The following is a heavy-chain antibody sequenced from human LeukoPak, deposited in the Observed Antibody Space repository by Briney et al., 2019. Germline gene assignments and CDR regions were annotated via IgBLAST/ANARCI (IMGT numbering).Heavy chain of an antibody. V-gene: IGHV3-23*01. J-gene: IGHJ4*02. CDR1: GFTFNTYA. D-gene: IGHD3-22*01. CDR2: ISGSGGST. CDR3: AKDPDYYDSSGYYSSYFDY. Sequence: GGSLRLSCAASGFTFNTYAMSWVRQAPGKGLEWVSGISGSGGSTYYADSVKGRFTISRDNSKNTLYLQMNSLRAEDTAVYYCAKDPDYYDSSGYYSSYFDYWGQGTLVTVSS.